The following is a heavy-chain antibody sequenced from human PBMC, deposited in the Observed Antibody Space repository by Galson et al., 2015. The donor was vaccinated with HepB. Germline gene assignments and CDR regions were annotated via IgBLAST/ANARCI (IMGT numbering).Heavy chain of an antibody. Sequence: SSSSYYWSWIRQPPGKGLEWIGYIYYSGSTNYNPSLKSRVTISVDTSKNQFSLKVISVTAADTAVYYCARIDGYLIDRKNWFDPWGQGTLVTVSS. CDR1: SSSSYY. CDR3: ARIDGYLIDRKNWFDP. V-gene: IGHV4-61*01. J-gene: IGHJ5*02. CDR2: IYYSGST. D-gene: IGHD3-9*01.